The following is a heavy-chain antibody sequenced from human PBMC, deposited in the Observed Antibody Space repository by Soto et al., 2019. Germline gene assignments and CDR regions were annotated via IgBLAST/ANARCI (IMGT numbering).Heavy chain of an antibody. CDR2: IYHSERT. CDR1: GVSISSSNW. D-gene: IGHD7-27*01. CDR3: ARDPELGWNGLVV. Sequence: HVQLQESGPGLVKPSGTLSLTCAVSGVSISSSNWWSWVRQPPGKGLEWIGEIYHSERTNYNPSLKSRVTISVDRSKNQISLNLTSVTAADTAVYYCARDPELGWNGLVVWGQGTSVTVSS. J-gene: IGHJ6*02. V-gene: IGHV4-4*02.